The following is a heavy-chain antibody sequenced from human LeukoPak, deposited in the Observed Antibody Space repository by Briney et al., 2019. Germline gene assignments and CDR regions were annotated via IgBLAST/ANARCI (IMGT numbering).Heavy chain of an antibody. CDR1: GFTFSGYD. Sequence: GGSLRLSCEASGFTFSGYDMHWVRQAPGKGLEWVALIWYDGSNKYYADSVKGRFTISRDNSKNTLYLQMNSLRAEDTAVYYCAREGSGYSTDYWGQGTLVTVSS. V-gene: IGHV3-30*02. CDR3: AREGSGYSTDY. CDR2: IWYDGSNK. J-gene: IGHJ4*02. D-gene: IGHD3-22*01.